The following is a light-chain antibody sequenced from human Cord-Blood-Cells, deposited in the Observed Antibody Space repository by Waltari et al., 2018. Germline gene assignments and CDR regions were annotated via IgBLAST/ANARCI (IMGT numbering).Light chain of an antibody. CDR3: QQSYSTPCT. CDR2: AAS. CDR1: QSISSY. J-gene: IGKJ3*01. Sequence: ASVGDRVTITCRASQSISSYLNWYQQKPGKAPKLLIYAASSLQSGVPSRFSGSGSGTDFTLTISSLQPEDFATYYCQQSYSTPCTFGPGTKVDIK. V-gene: IGKV1-39*01.